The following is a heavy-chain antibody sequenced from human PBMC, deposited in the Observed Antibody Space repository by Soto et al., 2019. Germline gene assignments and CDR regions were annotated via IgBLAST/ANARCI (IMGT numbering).Heavy chain of an antibody. CDR2: ISYDGSNK. V-gene: IGHV3-30*18. D-gene: IGHD3-3*01. J-gene: IGHJ4*02. CDR1: GFTFSSYG. Sequence: PGGSLRLSCAASGFTFSSYGMHWVRQAPGKGLEWVAVISYDGSNKYYADSVKGRFTISRDNSKNTLYLQMNSLRAEDTAVYYCAKFISLPNVLRFLEWPPFDYWGQGTLVTVSS. CDR3: AKFISLPNVLRFLEWPPFDY.